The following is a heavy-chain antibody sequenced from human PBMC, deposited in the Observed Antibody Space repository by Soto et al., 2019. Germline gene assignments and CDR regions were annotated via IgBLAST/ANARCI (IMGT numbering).Heavy chain of an antibody. J-gene: IGHJ6*02. D-gene: IGHD3-22*01. CDR2: IKEDGSEK. CDR1: GSTFSVYS. Sequence: PGGSLRLSCAASGSTFSVYSMTWVRQAPGKGLEWVANIKEDGSEKYYVDSVKGRSTISRDNAKNSLYLRMNSLRAEDTAVYYCARASQWSSGYYHYYSAMDVWGQGTTVTVYS. CDR3: ARASQWSSGYYHYYSAMDV. V-gene: IGHV3-7*01.